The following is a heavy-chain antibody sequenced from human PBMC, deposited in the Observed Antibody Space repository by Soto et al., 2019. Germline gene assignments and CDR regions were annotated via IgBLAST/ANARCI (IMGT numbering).Heavy chain of an antibody. CDR1: GFTFSSYA. Sequence: GGSLRLSCAASGFTFSSYAMSWVRQAPGKGLEWVSAISGSGGSTYYADSVKGRFSISRDNSKNTLYLQMNSLGAEDTAVYYCAKRYPKPYYFDYWGQGTLVTVSS. CDR3: AKRYPKPYYFDY. D-gene: IGHD2-2*01. V-gene: IGHV3-23*01. CDR2: ISGSGGST. J-gene: IGHJ4*02.